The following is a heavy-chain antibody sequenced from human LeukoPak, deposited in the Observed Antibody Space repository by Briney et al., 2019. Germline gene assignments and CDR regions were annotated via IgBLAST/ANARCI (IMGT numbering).Heavy chain of an antibody. CDR3: AKGQWRETDYFDY. D-gene: IGHD6-19*01. Sequence: GGSLRLSCAASGFTFSSDSMNWVRQAPGKGLEWVSSISSSSSYIYYADSVKGRFTISRDNAKNSLYLQMNSLRAEDTAVYYCAKGQWRETDYFDYWGQGTLVTVSS. V-gene: IGHV3-21*01. CDR1: GFTFSSDS. CDR2: ISSSSSYI. J-gene: IGHJ4*02.